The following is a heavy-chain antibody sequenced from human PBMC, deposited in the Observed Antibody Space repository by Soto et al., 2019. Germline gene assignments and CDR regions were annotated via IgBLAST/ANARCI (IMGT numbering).Heavy chain of an antibody. CDR1: GFTFGDYA. CDR3: TRRSITMVRGYIDY. Sequence: EVQLVESGGGLVKPGRXLRLSCTASGFTFGDYAMSWFRQAPGKGLEWVGFIRSKAYGGTTEYAASVKGRFTISRDDSKSIAYLQMNSLKTEDTAVYYCTRRSITMVRGYIDYWGQGTLVTVSS. D-gene: IGHD3-10*01. V-gene: IGHV3-49*05. J-gene: IGHJ4*02. CDR2: IRSKAYGGTT.